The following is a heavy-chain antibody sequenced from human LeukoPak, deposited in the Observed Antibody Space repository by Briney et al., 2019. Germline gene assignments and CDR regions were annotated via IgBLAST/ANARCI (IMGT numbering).Heavy chain of an antibody. J-gene: IGHJ4*02. CDR1: GGSISSSSYY. V-gene: IGHV4-39*07. CDR2: IYYSGSA. CDR3: ARGELRFDY. Sequence: PSETLSLTCNVSGGSISSSSYYWGWIRQPPGKGLEWIGTIYYSGSAYYNPSLKSRVTMSVDTSENQFSLKLSSVTAADTAVYYCARGELRFDYWGQGTLVTVSS. D-gene: IGHD1-7*01.